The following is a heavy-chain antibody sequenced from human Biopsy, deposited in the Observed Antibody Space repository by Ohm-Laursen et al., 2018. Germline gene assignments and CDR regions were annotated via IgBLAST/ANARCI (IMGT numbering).Heavy chain of an antibody. CDR3: VREPKTGTAEAWYFDL. V-gene: IGHV4-31*11. CDR2: ISHTGST. Sequence: TLSLTCGVSGGSINSANYFWAWIRQHPGKGLEWIGYISHTGSTHSNPSLKSRITISIDTSENHFSLKLRSVTATDTAVYYCVREPKTGTAEAWYFDLWGRGTLVTVSS. CDR1: GGSINSANYF. J-gene: IGHJ2*01. D-gene: IGHD3-9*01.